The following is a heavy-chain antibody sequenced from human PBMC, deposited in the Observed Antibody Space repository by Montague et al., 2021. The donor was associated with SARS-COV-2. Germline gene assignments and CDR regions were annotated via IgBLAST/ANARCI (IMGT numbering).Heavy chain of an antibody. D-gene: IGHD3-3*01. CDR3: AGEPWRITMFGVVTRYGMDV. CDR1: GGSVSSGSYY. V-gene: IGHV4-61*01. Sequence: SETLSLTCIVSGGSVSSGSYYWSWIRQPPGRGLEWIGYIYYSGSTNYNPSLKSRVTISVDTSKNQFSLKLSSVTAADTAVYYCAGEPWRITMFGVVTRYGMDVWGQGTTVTVSS. CDR2: IYYSGST. J-gene: IGHJ6*02.